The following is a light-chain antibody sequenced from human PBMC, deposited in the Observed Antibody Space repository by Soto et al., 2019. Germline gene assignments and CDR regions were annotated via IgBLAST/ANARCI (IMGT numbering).Light chain of an antibody. Sequence: QSVLTQPASVSGSPGQSITISCTGPGSDISVYNYVSWYQQHPGKAPKLIIYEVSDRPSGVSNRFSGSKSGNTASLTISGLQAEDEADYYCSSYSSSTPYVFGTGTKVTVL. J-gene: IGLJ1*01. CDR3: SSYSSSTPYV. CDR1: GSDISVYNY. CDR2: EVS. V-gene: IGLV2-14*01.